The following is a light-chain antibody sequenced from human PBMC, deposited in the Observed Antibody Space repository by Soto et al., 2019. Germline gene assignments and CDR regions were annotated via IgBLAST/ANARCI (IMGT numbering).Light chain of an antibody. V-gene: IGLV4-60*02. Sequence: QSALTQSSSASASLGSSVKLTCTLSSGHSSYIIAWHQQQPGKAPRYLMKLEGSGSYNKGSGVPDRFSGSSSGADRYLTISNLQFEDEADYYCETWDSNNWVFGGGTKLTVL. J-gene: IGLJ3*02. CDR1: SGHSSYI. CDR2: LEGSGSY. CDR3: ETWDSNNWV.